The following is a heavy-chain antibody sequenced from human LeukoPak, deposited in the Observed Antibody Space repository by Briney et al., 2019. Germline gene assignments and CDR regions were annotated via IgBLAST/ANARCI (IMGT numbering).Heavy chain of an antibody. V-gene: IGHV6-1*01. Sequence: SQTLSLTFAISGDSVSSKSAAWNWIRQSPSRGLEWLGRTYYRSKWYNDYAVSVKGRITINPDTSKNQFSLQLNSVTPEDTAVYYCASSDNYGGGAFDIWGQGTMVIVSS. CDR1: GDSVSSKSAA. D-gene: IGHD4/OR15-4a*01. J-gene: IGHJ3*02. CDR2: TYYRSKWYN. CDR3: ASSDNYGGGAFDI.